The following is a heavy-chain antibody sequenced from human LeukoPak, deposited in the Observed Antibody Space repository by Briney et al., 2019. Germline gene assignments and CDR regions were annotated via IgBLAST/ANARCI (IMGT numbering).Heavy chain of an antibody. V-gene: IGHV3-7*01. CDR1: GFPFSESW. D-gene: IGHD1-1*01. Sequence: GGSLSLSCAASGFPFSESWMTWVRQVPGQGLEWVAHINHEGGGIQYVDSVKGRFTISRDNAKGSVYLQMNSLRAEDTAIYHCATYINWVAGDVWGQGTTVIVSS. J-gene: IGHJ6*02. CDR2: INHEGGGI. CDR3: ATYINWVAGDV.